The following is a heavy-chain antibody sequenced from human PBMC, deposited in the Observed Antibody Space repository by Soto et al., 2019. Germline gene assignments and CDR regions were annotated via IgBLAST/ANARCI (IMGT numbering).Heavy chain of an antibody. CDR1: GFSFSNYA. J-gene: IGHJ3*02. Sequence: QVQLVESGGGVVQPGRSLRLSCVASGFSFSNYAMHWVRQAPGKGLEWVAVISNDGSNYYYPDSVKGRFTISRDNSKNTLYLQMYSLRSGDTVVYYCASLYSGIIGVDIWGQGTMVTVSS. D-gene: IGHD3-10*01. CDR3: ASLYSGIIGVDI. CDR2: ISNDGSNY. V-gene: IGHV3-30-3*01.